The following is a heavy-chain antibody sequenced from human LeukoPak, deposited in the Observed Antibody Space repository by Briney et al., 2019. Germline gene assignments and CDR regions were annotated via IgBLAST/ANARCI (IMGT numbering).Heavy chain of an antibody. D-gene: IGHD2-8*01. CDR1: GGSIGIYY. Sequence: PSETLSLTCTVSGGSIGIYYWSWIRQPAGKGLEWIGRIYNSGRTKYSPSLESRVTMSIDTSQHQFSLKLSSVSAADTAVYYCARVAMYEFFFDYWGQGTLVTVSS. CDR2: IYNSGRT. J-gene: IGHJ4*02. CDR3: ARVAMYEFFFDY. V-gene: IGHV4-4*07.